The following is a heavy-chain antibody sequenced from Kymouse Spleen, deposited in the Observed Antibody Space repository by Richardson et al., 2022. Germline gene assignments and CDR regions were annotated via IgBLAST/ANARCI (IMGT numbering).Heavy chain of an antibody. CDR1: GGSFSGYY. CDR3: ARGYGSGPHYYYYYGMDV. J-gene: IGHJ6*02. Sequence: QVQLQQWGAGLLKPSETLSLTCAVYGGSFSGYYWSWIRQPPGKGLEWIGEINHSGSTNYNPSLKSRVTISVDTSKNQFSLKLSSVTAADTAVYYCARGYGSGPHYYYYYGMDVWGQGTTVTVSS. CDR2: INHSGST. V-gene: IGHV4-34*01. D-gene: IGHD3-10*01.